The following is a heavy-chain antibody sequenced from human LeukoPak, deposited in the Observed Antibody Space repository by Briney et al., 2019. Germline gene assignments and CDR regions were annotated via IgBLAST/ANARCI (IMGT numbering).Heavy chain of an antibody. CDR3: ARDLGGYCSGGSCYSSPYYFDY. CDR1: GGSISSGGYS. D-gene: IGHD2-15*01. J-gene: IGHJ4*02. V-gene: IGHV4-30-2*01. Sequence: PSETLSLTCAVSGGSISSGGYSWSWIRQPPGKGLEWIGYIYHSGSTYYNPSLKSRVTISVDRSKNQFSLKLSSVTAADTAVYYCARDLGGYCSGGSCYSSPYYFDYWGQGTLVTVSS. CDR2: IYHSGST.